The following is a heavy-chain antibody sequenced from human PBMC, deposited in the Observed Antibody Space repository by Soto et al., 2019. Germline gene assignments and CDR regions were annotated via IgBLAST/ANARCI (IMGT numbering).Heavy chain of an antibody. D-gene: IGHD2-8*02. CDR3: ASQFTGLLVLGTSPPGGDNYGWDV. CDR1: GGTFSRYS. J-gene: IGHJ6*02. CDR2: IIPILDIP. Sequence: QVQLVQSGAEVKKPGSSVKVSCKASGGTFSRYSFTWVRQAPGQGLEWMGRIIPILDIPNYAQNFLGRVTITADKPSSTAYLELSSLTSDATAVYYCASQFTGLLVLGTSPPGGDNYGWDVWGQGTTVTVSS. V-gene: IGHV1-69*02.